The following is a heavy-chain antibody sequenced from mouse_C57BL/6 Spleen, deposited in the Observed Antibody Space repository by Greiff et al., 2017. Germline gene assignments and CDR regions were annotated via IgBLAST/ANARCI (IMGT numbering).Heavy chain of an antibody. Sequence: DVMLVESGGGLVQPKGSLKLSCAASGFSFNTYAMNWVRQAPGKGLEWVARIRSKSNNYATYYADSVKDRFTISRDDSESMLYLQMNNLETEDTARYSCVTGTWDYWGQGTTLTVSS. J-gene: IGHJ2*01. V-gene: IGHV10-1*01. D-gene: IGHD4-1*01. CDR3: VTGTWDY. CDR2: IRSKSNNYAT. CDR1: GFSFNTYA.